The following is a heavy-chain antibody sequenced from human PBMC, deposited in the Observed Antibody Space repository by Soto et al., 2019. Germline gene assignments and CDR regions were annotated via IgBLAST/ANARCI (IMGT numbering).Heavy chain of an antibody. CDR1: AFTLSSYW. J-gene: IGHJ3*02. CDR2: IKPDGSEK. D-gene: IGHD3-22*01. CDR3: ARDYEFGFAI. V-gene: IGHV3-7*01. Sequence: EVQLVESGGGLVQPGGCLRLSCEASAFTLSSYWMSWVRQAPGKGLEWVANIKPDGSEKYYVDSVKSRFTISRDNTNNSLYLQMSTFTPAATAIYYCARDYEFGFAIWGQGTLVTVS.